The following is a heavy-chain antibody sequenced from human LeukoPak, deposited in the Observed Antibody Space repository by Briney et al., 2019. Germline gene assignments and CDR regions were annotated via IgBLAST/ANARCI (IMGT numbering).Heavy chain of an antibody. D-gene: IGHD2-8*02. J-gene: IGHJ4*02. Sequence: GGSLRLSCAASGFTLSSYAMSWVRQAPGKGLEWVSATSSSDAGTYYADSVRGRFTISRDNSKSTLSLQMNSLRAEDTAIYYCATYRQVLLPFESWGQGTLVTVSS. CDR2: TSSSDAGT. CDR1: GFTLSSYA. CDR3: ATYRQVLLPFES. V-gene: IGHV3-23*01.